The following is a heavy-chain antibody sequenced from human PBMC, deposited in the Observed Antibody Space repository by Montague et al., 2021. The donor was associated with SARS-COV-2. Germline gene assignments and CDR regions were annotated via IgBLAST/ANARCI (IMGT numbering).Heavy chain of an antibody. CDR2: ISYSGST. V-gene: IGHV4-31*03. Sequence: TLSLTCTVSGDSITSGGYFWNWIRQHPGKGLEYIGAISYSGSTYYKSSLTSRVSISMDTSKNAFSLSLHSVTAADTAVYFCAASGGRGYSNPFHHCGRGSLVTVSS. CDR3: AASGGRGYSNPFHH. CDR1: GDSITSGGYF. D-gene: IGHD4-11*01. J-gene: IGHJ4*02.